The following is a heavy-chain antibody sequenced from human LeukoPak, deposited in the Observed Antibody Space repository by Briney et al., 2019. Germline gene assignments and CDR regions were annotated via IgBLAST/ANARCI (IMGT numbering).Heavy chain of an antibody. Sequence: ASVKVSCKASGYTFTGYYMHWVRQAPGQGLEWMGWINPNSGGANYAQKFQGRVTMTRDTSISTAYMELSRLRSDDTAVYYCARYTNYDFWSGYLYNWFDPWGQGTLVTVSS. CDR3: ARYTNYDFWSGYLYNWFDP. V-gene: IGHV1-2*02. D-gene: IGHD3-3*01. CDR2: INPNSGGA. CDR1: GYTFTGYY. J-gene: IGHJ5*02.